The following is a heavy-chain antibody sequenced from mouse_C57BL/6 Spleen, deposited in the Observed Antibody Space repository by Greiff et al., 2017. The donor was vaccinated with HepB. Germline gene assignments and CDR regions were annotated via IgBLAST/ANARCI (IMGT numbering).Heavy chain of an antibody. V-gene: IGHV1-82*01. CDR3: ARGRDGYYGYAMDY. J-gene: IGHJ4*01. CDR2: IYPGDGDT. D-gene: IGHD2-3*01. CDR1: GYAFSSSW. Sequence: QVQLQQSGPELVKPGASVKISCKASGYAFSSSWMNWVKQRPGKGLEWIGRIYPGDGDTNYNGKFKGKATLTADKSSSTAYMQLSSLTSEDSAVYFCARGRDGYYGYAMDYWGQGTSVTVSS.